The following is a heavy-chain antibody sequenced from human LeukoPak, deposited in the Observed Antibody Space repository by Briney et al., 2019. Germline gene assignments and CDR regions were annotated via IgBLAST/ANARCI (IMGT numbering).Heavy chain of an antibody. D-gene: IGHD3-10*01. Sequence: GGSLRLSCAASGFTFSSYEMNWVRQAPGKGLEWVSYISSSGSTIYYADSVKGRFTISRDNAKNSLYLQMNSLRAEDTAVYYCAKWNYYGSGSTNWFDPWGQGTLVTVSS. J-gene: IGHJ5*02. V-gene: IGHV3-48*03. CDR3: AKWNYYGSGSTNWFDP. CDR2: ISSSGSTI. CDR1: GFTFSSYE.